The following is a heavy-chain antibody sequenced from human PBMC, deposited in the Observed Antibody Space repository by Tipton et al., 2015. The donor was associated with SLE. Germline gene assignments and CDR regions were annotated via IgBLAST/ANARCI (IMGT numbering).Heavy chain of an antibody. CDR3: ARSMLTTKRVFDY. D-gene: IGHD3-16*01. J-gene: IGHJ4*02. V-gene: IGHV4-59*11. CDR2: VYNSGST. Sequence: TLSLTCTVSGASISSHYWSWIRQPPGKGLEWIGYVYNSGSTNHNPSLKGRVTMSVDTSKNQFSLSVNSVTAADTAVYYCARSMLTTKRVFDYWGQGTLVTVSS. CDR1: GASISSHY.